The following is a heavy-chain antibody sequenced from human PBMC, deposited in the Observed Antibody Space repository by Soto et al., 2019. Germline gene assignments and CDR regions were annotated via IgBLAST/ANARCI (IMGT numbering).Heavy chain of an antibody. CDR2: INSDGSST. J-gene: IGHJ4*02. CDR1: GFTFSSYW. CDR3: ARGYDYIWGSYLDFDY. V-gene: IGHV3-74*01. D-gene: IGHD3-16*02. Sequence: GGSLRLSCAASGFTFSSYWMHWVRQAPGKGLVWVSRINSDGSSTSYADSVKGRFTISRDNAKNTLYLQMNSLRAEDTAVYYCARGYDYIWGSYLDFDYWGQGTLVTVSS.